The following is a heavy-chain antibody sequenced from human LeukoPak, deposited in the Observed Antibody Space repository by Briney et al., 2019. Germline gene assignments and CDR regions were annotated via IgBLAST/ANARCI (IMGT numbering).Heavy chain of an antibody. CDR3: AKGPQLYSGYHPDY. Sequence: GGSLRLSCAASGFTFSNNAMTWVRQAPGEGLGWVSTITGSDDSTYYADSVKGRFTISRDYSKNTVFLQLNNLRAEDTAMYYCAKGPQLYSGYHPDYWGQGTLVTVSS. J-gene: IGHJ4*02. CDR2: ITGSDDST. CDR1: GFTFSNNA. V-gene: IGHV3-23*01. D-gene: IGHD3-22*01.